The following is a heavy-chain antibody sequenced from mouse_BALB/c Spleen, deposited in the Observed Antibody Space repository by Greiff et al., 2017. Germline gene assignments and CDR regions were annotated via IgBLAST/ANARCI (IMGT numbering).Heavy chain of an antibody. V-gene: IGHV1-14*01. CDR1: GYTFTSYV. D-gene: IGHD2-14*01. CDR2: INPDNDST. J-gene: IGHJ4*01. CDR3: ARVGNYAMDY. Sequence: VQLQQSGPELVKPGASVRMSCKASGYTFTSYVMHWVKQKPGQGLEWIGCINPDNDSTKYNEKFKGKATLTSDKSSSTAYMELSSLTSEDSAVYYCARVGNYAMDYWGQGTTVTVSS.